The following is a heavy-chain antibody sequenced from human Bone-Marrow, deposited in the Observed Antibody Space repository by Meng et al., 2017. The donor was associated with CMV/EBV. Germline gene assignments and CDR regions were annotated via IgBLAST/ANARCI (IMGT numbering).Heavy chain of an antibody. CDR2: ISYDGSNK. V-gene: IGHV3-30*14. CDR3: ARNNRHDFWSDYGMDV. J-gene: IGHJ6*02. CDR1: GFTFSSYA. D-gene: IGHD3-3*01. Sequence: GESLKISYAASGFTFSSYAMHWVRQAPGKGLEWVAVISYDGSNKYYADSVKGRFTISRDNSKNTVYLQMNSLRAEDTAVYYCARNNRHDFWSDYGMDVWGQGTMVTVSS.